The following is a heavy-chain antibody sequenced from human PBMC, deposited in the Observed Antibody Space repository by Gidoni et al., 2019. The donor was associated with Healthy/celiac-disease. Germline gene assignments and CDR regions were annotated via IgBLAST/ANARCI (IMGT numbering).Heavy chain of an antibody. CDR3: ASGSHSSGWIFDY. Sequence: QVQLVESGGGVVQPGRSLRLSCAASGFTFSRYGMHLVRQAPGKGLEWVAVISYDGSNKSYADSVKGRFTISRDNSKNTLYLQMNSLRAEDTAVYYCASGSHSSGWIFDYWGQGTLVTVSS. V-gene: IGHV3-30*03. CDR1: GFTFSRYG. J-gene: IGHJ4*02. CDR2: ISYDGSNK. D-gene: IGHD6-19*01.